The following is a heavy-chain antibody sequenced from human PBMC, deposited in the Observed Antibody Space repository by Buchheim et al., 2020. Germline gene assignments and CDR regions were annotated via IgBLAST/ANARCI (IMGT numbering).Heavy chain of an antibody. D-gene: IGHD3-22*01. CDR1: GFTFSSYG. CDR3: ARDREDYYDSSGYWTFDY. CDR2: IWYDGSNK. V-gene: IGHV3-33*01. Sequence: QVQLVESGGGVVQPGRSLRLSCAASGFTFSSYGMHWVRQAPGKGLEWVAVIWYDGSNKYYADSVKGRFTISRDNSKNTLYLQMNSLGAEDTAVYYCARDREDYYDSSGYWTFDYWGQGTL. J-gene: IGHJ4*02.